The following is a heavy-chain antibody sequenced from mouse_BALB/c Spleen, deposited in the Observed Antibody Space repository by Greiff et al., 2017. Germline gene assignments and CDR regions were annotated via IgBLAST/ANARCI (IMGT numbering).Heavy chain of an antibody. J-gene: IGHJ1*01. D-gene: IGHD1-2*01. CDR2: ISYSGST. CDR3: ARKLRLWYFDV. Sequence: DVKLQESGPGLVKPSQSLSLTCTVTGYSITSDYAWNWIRQFPGNKLEWMGYISYSGSTSYNPSLKSRISITRDTSKNQFFLQLNSVTTEDTATYYCARKLRLWYFDVWGAGTTVTVSS. CDR1: GYSITSDYA. V-gene: IGHV3-2*02.